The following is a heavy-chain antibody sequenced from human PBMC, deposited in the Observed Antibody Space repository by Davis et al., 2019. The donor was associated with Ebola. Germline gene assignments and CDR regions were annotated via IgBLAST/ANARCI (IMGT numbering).Heavy chain of an antibody. Sequence: GESLKISCAASGFTSSSYAMSWVRQAPGKGLEWVSAISGSGGSTYYADSVKGRFTISRDNSKNTLYLQMNSLRAEDTAVYYCAKAFNPGEPPTNDYWGQGTLVTVSS. CDR2: ISGSGGST. D-gene: IGHD3-16*01. CDR1: GFTSSSYA. CDR3: AKAFNPGEPPTNDY. J-gene: IGHJ4*02. V-gene: IGHV3-23*01.